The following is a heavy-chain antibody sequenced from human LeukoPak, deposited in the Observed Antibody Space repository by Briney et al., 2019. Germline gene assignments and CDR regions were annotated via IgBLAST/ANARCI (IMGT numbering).Heavy chain of an antibody. CDR2: IKQDGSEK. Sequence: PGGSLRLSCAASGFIFSGYGMHWVRQAPGKGLDWVASIKQDGSEKYYVDSVKGRFTISRDNAKNSLYLQMNSLRAEDTAVYYCARDYGSGNFDYWGQGTLVTVSS. CDR1: GFIFSGYG. CDR3: ARDYGSGNFDY. D-gene: IGHD3-10*01. J-gene: IGHJ4*02. V-gene: IGHV3-7*04.